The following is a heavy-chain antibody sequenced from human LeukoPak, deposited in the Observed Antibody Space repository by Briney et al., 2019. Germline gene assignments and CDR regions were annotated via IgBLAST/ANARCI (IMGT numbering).Heavy chain of an antibody. CDR2: IYSGGST. D-gene: IGHD3-10*01. Sequence: GGSLRLSCAASGFTVSSNYMSWVRQAPGKGLEWVSVIYSGGSTYYADSVKGRFTISRDNSKNTLYLQMNSLRAENTAVYYCARGDGSGHNWFDPWGQGTLVTVSS. J-gene: IGHJ5*02. CDR3: ARGDGSGHNWFDP. CDR1: GFTVSSNY. V-gene: IGHV3-53*01.